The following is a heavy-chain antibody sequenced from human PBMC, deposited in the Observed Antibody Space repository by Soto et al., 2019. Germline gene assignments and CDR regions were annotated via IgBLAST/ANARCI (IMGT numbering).Heavy chain of an antibody. J-gene: IGHJ4*02. CDR3: AKDMYNSNDFGGFFDL. Sequence: GGSLRLSCEGSGFSFHEHAMFWVRQFPGKGLEWVSGISWNSATVAYADAVTGRFTISRDNDKSSLYLQMDSLRPEDTAFYYCAKDMYNSNDFGGFFDLWGQGTLVTVYS. D-gene: IGHD1-1*01. CDR2: ISWNSATV. V-gene: IGHV3-9*01. CDR1: GFSFHEHA.